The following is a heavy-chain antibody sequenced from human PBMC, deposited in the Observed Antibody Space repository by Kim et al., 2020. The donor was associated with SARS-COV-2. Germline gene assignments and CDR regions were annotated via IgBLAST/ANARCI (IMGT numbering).Heavy chain of an antibody. D-gene: IGHD1-1*01. CDR2: IRGSGVNT. CDR3: ARDTSGRNWNEYFHH. CDR1: GFPFSTYA. J-gene: IGHJ1*01. V-gene: IGHV3-23*01. Sequence: GGSLRLSCAASGFPFSTYAMPWVRQAPGKGLECVSGIRGSGVNTYYADSGKGQFTLSRDNARNTLYLQMKRLRADDTALYYYARDTSGRNWNEYFHHWG.